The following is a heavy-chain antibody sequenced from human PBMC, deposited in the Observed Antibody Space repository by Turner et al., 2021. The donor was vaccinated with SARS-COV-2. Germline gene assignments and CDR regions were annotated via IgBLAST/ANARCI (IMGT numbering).Heavy chain of an antibody. D-gene: IGHD1-26*01. V-gene: IGHV3-74*01. CDR3: ARSSAGAIDY. J-gene: IGHJ4*02. Sequence: EVQLVESGGGLVQPGGSLRLSCAASGFTFSSYAMHWVRQAPGKGLVWFARINGDGTSTSYADSEKGRFTISRDKAKNTLYVQMSSLRAEDTAVYYCARSSAGAIDYWGQGTLVTVTS. CDR2: INGDGTST. CDR1: GFTFSSYA.